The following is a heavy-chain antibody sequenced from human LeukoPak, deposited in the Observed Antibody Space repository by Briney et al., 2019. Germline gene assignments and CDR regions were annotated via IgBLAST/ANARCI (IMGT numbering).Heavy chain of an antibody. Sequence: GGSLRLSCAASGFTFSSYAMNWVRQAPGKGLAWVSGINNSGGSTYYADSVKGRFIISRDNSKNTLYLQMNNLRAEDTAIYYCAKDHRLFWWGQGTLVTVSS. V-gene: IGHV3-23*01. D-gene: IGHD3-10*02. CDR1: GFTFSSYA. J-gene: IGHJ4*02. CDR3: AKDHRLFW. CDR2: INNSGGST.